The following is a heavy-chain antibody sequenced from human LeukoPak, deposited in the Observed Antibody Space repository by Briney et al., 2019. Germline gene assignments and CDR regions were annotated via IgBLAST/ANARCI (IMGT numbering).Heavy chain of an antibody. CDR3: GRDALVGYFSYYYMDV. J-gene: IGHJ6*03. D-gene: IGHD2-15*01. V-gene: IGHV4-59*11. Sequence: SETLSLTCTVFGGAITSHYWTWIRQSPVKGLEWIGDISNSGSTSYNPSLKSRITISIDTSKNQFSLKLSSVTAADTAVYYSGRDALVGYFSYYYMDVWGKGTTVTVSS. CDR1: GGAITSHY. CDR2: ISNSGST.